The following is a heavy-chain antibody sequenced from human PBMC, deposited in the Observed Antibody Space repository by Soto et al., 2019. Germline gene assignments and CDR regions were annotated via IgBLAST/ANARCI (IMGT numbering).Heavy chain of an antibody. Sequence: GGSLRLSCTASGFMFSAYAMLWVRQAPGKGLEWVAAMSYDGTNKYYADSLKGRFTISRDNSKNTLFLQMSSLTADDSAVYYCARDPSPYTSGWYGIDFWGLGTLVTVSS. J-gene: IGHJ4*01. V-gene: IGHV3-30-3*01. D-gene: IGHD6-19*01. CDR3: ARDPSPYTSGWYGIDF. CDR1: GFMFSAYA. CDR2: MSYDGTNK.